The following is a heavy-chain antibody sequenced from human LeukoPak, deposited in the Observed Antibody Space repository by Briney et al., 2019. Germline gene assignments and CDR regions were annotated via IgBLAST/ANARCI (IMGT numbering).Heavy chain of an antibody. CDR3: ARSCSGGSCYSNAFDI. Sequence: SETLSLTCAVYGGSFSGYYWSWIRQPPGKGLEWIGEINHSGSTNYNPSLKSRVTISVDTSKNQFSLKLSPVTAADTAVYYCARSCSGGSCYSNAFDIWGQGTMVTVPS. CDR1: GGSFSGYY. V-gene: IGHV4-34*01. J-gene: IGHJ3*02. D-gene: IGHD2-15*01. CDR2: INHSGST.